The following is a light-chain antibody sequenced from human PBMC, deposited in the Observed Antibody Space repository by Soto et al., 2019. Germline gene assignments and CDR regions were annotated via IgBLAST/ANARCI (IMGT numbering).Light chain of an antibody. CDR2: EVS. V-gene: IGLV2-14*01. J-gene: IGLJ3*02. CDR1: SSDVGGYNY. CDR3: SSYTSSSTRV. Sequence: QSALTQPASVSGSPGQSITISCTGTSSDVGGYNYVSWYQQHPGKAPKLMIYEVSNRPSGVSNRFSGSKSGNTASLTISGVEAEDESDYYSSSYTSSSTRVFGGGTKLTVL.